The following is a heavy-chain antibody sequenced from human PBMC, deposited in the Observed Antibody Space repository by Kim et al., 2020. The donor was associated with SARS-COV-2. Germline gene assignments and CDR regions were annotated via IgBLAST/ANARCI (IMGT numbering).Heavy chain of an antibody. CDR1: GDSVSSNSAA. CDR2: TYYRSKWYS. J-gene: IGHJ4*02. Sequence: SQTLSLTCAISGDSVSSNSAAWNWLRQSPSRGLEWLGRTYYRSKWYSDYAISVKSRITINADTSKNQVSLQLNSVTPEDTAIYYCARRVCSSTSCFFFWGQGTLVTVSS. V-gene: IGHV6-1*01. D-gene: IGHD2-2*01. CDR3: ARRVCSSTSCFFF.